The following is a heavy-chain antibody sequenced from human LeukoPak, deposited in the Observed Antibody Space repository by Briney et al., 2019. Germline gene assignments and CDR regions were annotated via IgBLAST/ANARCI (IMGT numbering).Heavy chain of an antibody. CDR2: ISSSSSTI. D-gene: IGHD3-22*01. Sequence: GGSLRLSCAASGFTFSSYSMNWVRQAPGKGLEWVSYISSSSSTIYYADSVKGRFTIFRDNAKNSLYLQMNSLRAEDTAVYYCARDLGFWEYYDSSGYFDYWGQGTLVTVSS. J-gene: IGHJ4*02. CDR1: GFTFSSYS. CDR3: ARDLGFWEYYDSSGYFDY. V-gene: IGHV3-48*01.